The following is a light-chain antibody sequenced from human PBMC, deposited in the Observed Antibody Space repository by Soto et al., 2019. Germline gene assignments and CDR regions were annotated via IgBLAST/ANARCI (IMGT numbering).Light chain of an antibody. Sequence: AIQMTQSPSSLSASVGVRVTITCRASQGIRNDLGWYQQKPGRAPKLLISDASTLQSGVPSRFSGSGSGTDFTLTISSLQPEDFATYYCLQDYNFPLTFGQGTKVEI. CDR3: LQDYNFPLT. V-gene: IGKV1-6*01. CDR2: DAS. J-gene: IGKJ1*01. CDR1: QGIRND.